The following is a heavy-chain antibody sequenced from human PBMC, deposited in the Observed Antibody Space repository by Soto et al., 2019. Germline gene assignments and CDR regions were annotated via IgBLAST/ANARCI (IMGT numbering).Heavy chain of an antibody. Sequence: TSEILSLTCTVSGGSISSYYWSWIRQPPGKELEWIGYIYYSGSTNYNPSLKSRVTISVDTSKNQFSLKLSSVTAADTAVYYCASSNIAAAGFYYYGMDVWGRGTTVTVS. CDR3: ASSNIAAAGFYYYGMDV. J-gene: IGHJ6*02. CDR1: GGSISSYY. V-gene: IGHV4-59*01. CDR2: IYYSGST. D-gene: IGHD6-13*01.